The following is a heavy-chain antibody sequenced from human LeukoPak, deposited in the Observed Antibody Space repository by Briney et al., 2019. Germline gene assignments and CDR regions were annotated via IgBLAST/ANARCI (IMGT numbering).Heavy chain of an antibody. Sequence: GGSLRLSCAASGFIFSDSWMHWVRQAPGKELVWVSRISNDGSSTDYADSVKGRFTISRDNAKNTLYLQMNSLRGEDTAVYYCARGRNTDLQPNNWFDPWGQGILVTVSS. CDR1: GFIFSDSW. CDR3: ARGRNTDLQPNNWFDP. CDR2: ISNDGSST. J-gene: IGHJ5*02. V-gene: IGHV3-74*01. D-gene: IGHD5-18*01.